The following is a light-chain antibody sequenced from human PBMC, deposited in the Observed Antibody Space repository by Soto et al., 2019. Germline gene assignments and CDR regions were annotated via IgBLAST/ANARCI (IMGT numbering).Light chain of an antibody. J-gene: IGKJ5*01. CDR1: QSVTSSC. CDR2: GAS. V-gene: IGKV3D-20*02. Sequence: EIVLTQSPGTLSLSPGERATLSCRASQSVTSSCLAWYQQKPGQAPRLLIYGASSRATGIPARFSGSGSGTDFTLTISSLEPEDFAVYYCQQRSNWPITFGQGTRLEI. CDR3: QQRSNWPIT.